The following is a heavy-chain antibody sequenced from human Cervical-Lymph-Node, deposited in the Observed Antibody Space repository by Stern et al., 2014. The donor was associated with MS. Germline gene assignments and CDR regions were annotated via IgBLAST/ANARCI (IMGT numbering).Heavy chain of an antibody. V-gene: IGHV1-18*01. J-gene: IGHJ3*02. CDR3: ARGLLGSENAFDI. CDR1: GFTFTSYG. Sequence: VQLVESGAEVKKPGASVKVSCEASGFTFTSYGISWVRQAPGQGLEWMCGISAYNGNTNYAQKLQGRVTMTTDTSTSTAYMELRSLRADDTAVYYCARGLLGSENAFDIWGQGTMVTVSS. D-gene: IGHD2-15*01. CDR2: ISAYNGNT.